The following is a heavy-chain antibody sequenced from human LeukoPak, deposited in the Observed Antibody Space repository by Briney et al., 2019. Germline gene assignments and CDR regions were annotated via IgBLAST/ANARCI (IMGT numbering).Heavy chain of an antibody. V-gene: IGHV1-18*01. D-gene: IGHD2-21*02. J-gene: IGHJ4*02. CDR3: ARERGWAHDYHGDTLDY. CDR1: GYTFTSYG. Sequence: ASVKVSCKASGYTFTSYGISWVRQAPGQGIEWMGWISAYNGNTNYAQKLQGRVTMTTDTATSTAYMELRSLRSDDTAVYYCARERGWAHDYHGDTLDYWGQGTLVTVSS. CDR2: ISAYNGNT.